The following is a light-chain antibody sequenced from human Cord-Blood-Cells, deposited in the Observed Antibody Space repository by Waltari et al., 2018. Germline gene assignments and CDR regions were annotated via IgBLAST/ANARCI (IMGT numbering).Light chain of an antibody. CDR1: NTDVGSYHL. J-gene: IGLJ3*02. CDR2: EGS. Sequence: SALTQPASVSGSPGQSITISCTGTNTDVGSYHLVSWYQQHPGNTPKLMIYEGSKRPSGVSNRFSGSKSGNTASLTISGLQAEDEADYYCCSYAGSSTWVFGGGTKLTVL. CDR3: CSYAGSSTWV. V-gene: IGLV2-23*01.